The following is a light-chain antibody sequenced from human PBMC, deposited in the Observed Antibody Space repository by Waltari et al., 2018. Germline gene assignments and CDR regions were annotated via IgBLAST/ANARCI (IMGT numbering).Light chain of an antibody. CDR1: TSDVGNYDL. Sequence: QSALTQPRSVSGSPGQSITSSCTGTTSDVGNYDLVSWYQHPPGKAPKLLICEVIKRPSGVSSRFSGSKSGSTASLIISGLQPDDEADYYCCSYAGRGTYVFGSGTKVTVL. CDR3: CSYAGRGTYV. V-gene: IGLV2-23*02. J-gene: IGLJ1*01. CDR2: EVI.